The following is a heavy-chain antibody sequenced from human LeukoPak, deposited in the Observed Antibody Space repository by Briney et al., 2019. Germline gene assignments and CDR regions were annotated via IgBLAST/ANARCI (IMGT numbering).Heavy chain of an antibody. CDR3: AAGLWFGDRAFDY. CDR2: IYHSGCT. V-gene: IGHV4-38-2*01. D-gene: IGHD3-10*01. CDR1: GYSISSGYY. J-gene: IGHJ4*02. Sequence: SETLSLTCAVSGYSISSGYYWGWIRQPPGKGMEWIGSIYHSGCTYYNPSLKSRVTISVDTSKNQFSLKLSSVTAADTAVYYCAAGLWFGDRAFDYWGQGTLVTVSS.